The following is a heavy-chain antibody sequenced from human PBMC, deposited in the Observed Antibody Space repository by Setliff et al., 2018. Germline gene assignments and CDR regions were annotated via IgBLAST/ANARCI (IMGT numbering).Heavy chain of an antibody. D-gene: IGHD6-13*01. CDR3: ATSTGYSSSGDYFDY. J-gene: IGHJ4*02. CDR2: INSYSGGT. Sequence: ASVKVSCKASGYTFTDYYIHWVRQAPGQGLEWMGWINSYSGGTHYAEHFQGRVTMTGDESASTAFLDLRGLTSDGTAVYYCATSTGYSSSGDYFDYWGQRALVTVSS. V-gene: IGHV1-2*02. CDR1: GYTFTDYY.